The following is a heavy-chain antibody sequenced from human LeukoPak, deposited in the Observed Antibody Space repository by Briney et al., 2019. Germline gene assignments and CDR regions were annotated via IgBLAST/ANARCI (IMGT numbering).Heavy chain of an antibody. CDR3: ARDLPRSGYDYHWFDP. D-gene: IGHD5-12*01. CDR2: ISSSSSYI. Sequence: PGGSLRLSCAASGFTFSSYNMNWVRQAPGKGLEWVSSISSSSSYIYYADSVKGRFTISRDNAKNSLYLQMNSLRAEDTAVYYCARDLPRSGYDYHWFDPWGQGTLVTVSS. V-gene: IGHV3-21*01. CDR1: GFTFSSYN. J-gene: IGHJ5*02.